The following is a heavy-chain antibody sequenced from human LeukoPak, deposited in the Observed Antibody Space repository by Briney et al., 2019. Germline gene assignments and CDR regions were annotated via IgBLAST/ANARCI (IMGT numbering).Heavy chain of an antibody. D-gene: IGHD1-7*01. Sequence: GGPLSLSCAASGFTFSSFWMHWVRQTPGRGLVCVSRINTHGTSTYYADSVRGRFAISSDNAKHTLYLQMNSLRAEDTAVYYCARPTGSTSLSSSFQHWGQGTLVTVSS. CDR3: ARPTGSTSLSSSFQH. CDR2: INTHGTST. J-gene: IGHJ1*01. V-gene: IGHV3-74*01. CDR1: GFTFSSFW.